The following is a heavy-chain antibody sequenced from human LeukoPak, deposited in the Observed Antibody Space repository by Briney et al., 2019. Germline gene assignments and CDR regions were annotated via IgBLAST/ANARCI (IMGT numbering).Heavy chain of an antibody. D-gene: IGHD3-10*01. Sequence: GGSLRLSCAASGFTFSSYSMSWVHQAPRKGLEWVSAISGSGGSTYYADSVKGRFTISRDNSKNTLYLQMNSLRAEDTAVYYCANNYGSGSYYNYFDYWGQGTLVTVSS. CDR2: ISGSGGST. V-gene: IGHV3-23*01. CDR3: ANNYGSGSYYNYFDY. J-gene: IGHJ4*02. CDR1: GFTFSSYS.